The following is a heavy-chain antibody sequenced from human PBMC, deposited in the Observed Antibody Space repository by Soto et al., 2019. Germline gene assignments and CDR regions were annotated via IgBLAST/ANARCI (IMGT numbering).Heavy chain of an antibody. D-gene: IGHD3-16*01. V-gene: IGHV3-33*05. Sequence: GGSLRLSCPAPGFTFRASGLHWVRQAPGKGLEWVTSISFNGKNTDYADSVKGRFTVSRDNSRNTLYLQMNSLRAEDTAVYYCADIGGYDSVGGAYWGQGA. J-gene: IGHJ4*02. CDR3: ADIGGYDSVGGAY. CDR1: GFTFRASG. CDR2: ISFNGKNT.